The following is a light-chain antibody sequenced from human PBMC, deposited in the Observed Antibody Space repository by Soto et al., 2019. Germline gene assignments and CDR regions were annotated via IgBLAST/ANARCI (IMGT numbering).Light chain of an antibody. Sequence: QSVLTQPPSASGTPGQRGTISCSGSSSNIGSNTVNWYQQLPGTAPKLLIYGNNQRPSGVPDRFSGSKSGTSASLAISGPQSEDEADYYCATWDDSLNGVVFGGGTKLTVL. CDR2: GNN. CDR3: ATWDDSLNGVV. CDR1: SSNIGSNT. J-gene: IGLJ2*01. V-gene: IGLV1-44*01.